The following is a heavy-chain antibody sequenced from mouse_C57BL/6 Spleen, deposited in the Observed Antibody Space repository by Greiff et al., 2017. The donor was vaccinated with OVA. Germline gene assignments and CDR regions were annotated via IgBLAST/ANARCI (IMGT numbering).Heavy chain of an antibody. J-gene: IGHJ4*01. V-gene: IGHV1-18*01. CDR1: GYTFTDYN. CDR2: INPNNGGT. CDR3: ARDGLLRMDY. Sequence: DVQLQESGPELVKPGASVKIPCKASGYTFTDYNMDWVKQSHGKSLEWIGDINPNNGGTIYNQKFKGKATLTVDKSSSTAYMELRSLTSEDTAVYYCARDGLLRMDYWGQGTSVTVSS. D-gene: IGHD2-3*01.